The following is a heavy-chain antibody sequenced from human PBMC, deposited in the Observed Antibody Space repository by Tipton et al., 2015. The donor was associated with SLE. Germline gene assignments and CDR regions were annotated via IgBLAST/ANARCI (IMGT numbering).Heavy chain of an antibody. D-gene: IGHD6-6*01. Sequence: TLSLTCTVSGASISNGGYYWSWIRQHPGKGLEWIGYIYYSGSTYYNPSLKSRVTISVDTSKNQFSLKLSSVTAADTAVYYCARGPGFLYSSSRYFDYWGQGILVTVSS. V-gene: IGHV4-31*03. CDR3: ARGPGFLYSSSRYFDY. CDR1: GASISNGGYY. J-gene: IGHJ4*02. CDR2: IYYSGST.